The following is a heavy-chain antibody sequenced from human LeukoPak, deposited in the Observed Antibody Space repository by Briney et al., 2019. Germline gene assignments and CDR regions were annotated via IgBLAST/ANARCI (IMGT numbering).Heavy chain of an antibody. CDR3: AKAPYGSGTYGMDV. Sequence: GGSLRLSCAASGFTFSSYSMNWVRQAPGKGLEWVSAISGSGGSTYYADSVKGRFTISRDNSKNTLYLQMNSLRAEDTAVYYCAKAPYGSGTYGMDVWGQGTTVTVSS. V-gene: IGHV3-23*01. CDR1: GFTFSSYS. D-gene: IGHD3-10*01. J-gene: IGHJ6*02. CDR2: ISGSGGST.